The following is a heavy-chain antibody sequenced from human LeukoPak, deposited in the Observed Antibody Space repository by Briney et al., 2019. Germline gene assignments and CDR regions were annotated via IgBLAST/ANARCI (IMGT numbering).Heavy chain of an antibody. CDR1: GFTFSSYG. V-gene: IGHV3-48*03. Sequence: GGSLRLSCAASGFTFSSYGMNWARQAPGKGLEWVSYISSGGTTIYYADSVKGRFTISRDNAKNSLYLQMNSLRAEDTAVYYCAADGLTFGGVIHFWGQGTLVTVSS. J-gene: IGHJ4*02. D-gene: IGHD3-16*02. CDR2: ISSGGTTI. CDR3: AADGLTFGGVIHF.